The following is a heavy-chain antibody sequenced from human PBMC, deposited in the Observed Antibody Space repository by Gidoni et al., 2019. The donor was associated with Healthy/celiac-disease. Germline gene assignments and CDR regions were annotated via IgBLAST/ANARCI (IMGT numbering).Heavy chain of an antibody. CDR3: ARHRYQSIAAEGELNWFDP. CDR2: IYYSGST. CDR1: GGSISSSSYY. V-gene: IGHV4-39*01. Sequence: QLQLQESGPGLVKPSETLSLTCTVSGGSISSSSYYWGWIRQPPGKGLEWIGSIYYSGSTYYNPSLKSRVTISVDTSKNQFSLKLSSVTAADTAVYYCARHRYQSIAAEGELNWFDPWGQGTLVTVSS. D-gene: IGHD6-6*01. J-gene: IGHJ5*02.